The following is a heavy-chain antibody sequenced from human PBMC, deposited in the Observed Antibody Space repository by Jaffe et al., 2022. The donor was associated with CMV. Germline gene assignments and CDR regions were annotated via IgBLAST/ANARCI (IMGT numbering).Heavy chain of an antibody. V-gene: IGHV3-48*03. CDR2: ISSSGSTI. CDR1: GFTFSSYE. CDR3: ARGYGLWFGASRFDP. D-gene: IGHD3-10*01. Sequence: EVQLVESGGGLVQPGGSLRLSCAASGFTFSSYEMNWVRQAPGKGLEWVSYISSSGSTIYYADSVKGRFTISRDNAKNSLYLQMNSLRAEDTAVYYCARGYGLWFGASRFDPWGQGTLVTVSS. J-gene: IGHJ5*02.